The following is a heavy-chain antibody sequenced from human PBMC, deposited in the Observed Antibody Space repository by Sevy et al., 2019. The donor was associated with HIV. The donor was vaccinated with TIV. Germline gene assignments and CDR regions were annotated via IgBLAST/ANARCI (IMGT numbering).Heavy chain of an antibody. J-gene: IGHJ6*02. Sequence: GGSLRLSCAASGFTFSNAWMSWVRQAPGKGLEWVGRIKSKTDGGTTDYAAPVKGRFTISRDDSKNTLYLQMNSLKTEDTAVYYGTTDLWRTAAADHYYYYYGMDVWGQGTTVTVSS. V-gene: IGHV3-15*01. D-gene: IGHD6-13*01. CDR2: IKSKTDGGTT. CDR3: TTDLWRTAAADHYYYYYGMDV. CDR1: GFTFSNAW.